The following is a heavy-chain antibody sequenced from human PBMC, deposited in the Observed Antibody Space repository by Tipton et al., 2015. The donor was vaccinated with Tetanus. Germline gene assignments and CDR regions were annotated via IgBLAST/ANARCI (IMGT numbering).Heavy chain of an antibody. CDR3: AKDLRGPEAGTWYFDL. CDR2: ISGSGAKT. V-gene: IGHV3-23*01. CDR1: GLTFSSYS. D-gene: IGHD6-19*01. J-gene: IGHJ2*01. Sequence: SLRLSCVASGLTFSSYSMGWVRQAPGKGLEWVSAISGSGAKTHYADSVKGRFPISRDKSKDTMYLQMNSLRAEDTAIYYCAKDLRGPEAGTWYFDLWGRGTLVTVSS.